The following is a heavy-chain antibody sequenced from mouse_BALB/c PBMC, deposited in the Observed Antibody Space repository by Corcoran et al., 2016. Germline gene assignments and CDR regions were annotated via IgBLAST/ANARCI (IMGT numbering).Heavy chain of an antibody. CDR3: ARRPYYFDY. Sequence: QIQLVQSGPELKKPGETVKISCKASGYTFTNYGMNWVKQAPGKGLKWMGWINTYTGEPTYADDFKVRFAFSLETSASTAYLQINNLKNEDMATYFCARRPYYFDYWGQGTTLTVSS. V-gene: IGHV9-1*02. CDR2: INTYTGEP. CDR1: GYTFTNYG. J-gene: IGHJ2*01.